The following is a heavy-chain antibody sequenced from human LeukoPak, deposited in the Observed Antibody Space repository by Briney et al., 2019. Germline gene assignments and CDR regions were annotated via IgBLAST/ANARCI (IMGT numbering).Heavy chain of an antibody. CDR1: GGSISGYY. CDR2: INHSGST. CDR3: ARCNFAQYYYYYGMDV. Sequence: SETLSLTCTVSGGSISGYYWSWIRQPPGKGLEWIGEINHSGSTNYNPSLKSRVTISVDTSKNQFSLKLSSVTAADTAVYYCARCNFAQYYYYYGMDVWGQGTTVTVSS. J-gene: IGHJ6*02. V-gene: IGHV4-34*01.